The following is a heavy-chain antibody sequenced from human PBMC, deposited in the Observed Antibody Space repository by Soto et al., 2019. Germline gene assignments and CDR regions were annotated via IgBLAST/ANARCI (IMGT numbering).Heavy chain of an antibody. CDR1: GGSISSYY. Sequence: PSETLSLTCTVSGGSISSYYWCWIRQPPGKGLEWIGYIYYSGSTNYTPSLKSRDTISVDTSKNQFSLKLSSVTAAYMAVYYCARVLAAAVIDAFDIWGQGTMVTVSS. J-gene: IGHJ3*02. CDR2: IYYSGST. D-gene: IGHD6-13*01. CDR3: ARVLAAAVIDAFDI. V-gene: IGHV4-59*01.